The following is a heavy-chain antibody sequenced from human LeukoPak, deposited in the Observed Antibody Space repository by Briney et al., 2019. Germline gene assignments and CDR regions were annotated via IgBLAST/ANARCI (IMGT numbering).Heavy chain of an antibody. CDR3: VRGQGTSGYYYIDY. D-gene: IGHD3-22*01. CDR2: MNPNSGNT. Sequence: ASVKVSCKASGYTFTGYDINWVRQATGQGLEWMGWMNPNSGNTGYAQKFQGRVTITRNTSISTAYMELSSLISEDTAVYYCVRGQGTSGYYYIDYWGQGTLVTVSS. CDR1: GYTFTGYD. J-gene: IGHJ4*02. V-gene: IGHV1-8*03.